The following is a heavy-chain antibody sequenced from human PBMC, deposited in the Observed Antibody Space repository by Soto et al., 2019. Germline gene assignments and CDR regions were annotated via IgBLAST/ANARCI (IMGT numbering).Heavy chain of an antibody. D-gene: IGHD2-2*01. Sequence: QLQLQESGPGLVKPSETLSLTCTVSGGSISSSSYYWGWIRQPPGKGLEWIGSIYYSGSTYYHPSLKRRVTISVDTSKNQFSRKLSSVTAADTAVYYCARHSTPPWGDAFDIWGQGTMVTVSS. CDR2: IYYSGST. J-gene: IGHJ3*02. CDR3: ARHSTPPWGDAFDI. V-gene: IGHV4-39*01. CDR1: GGSISSSSYY.